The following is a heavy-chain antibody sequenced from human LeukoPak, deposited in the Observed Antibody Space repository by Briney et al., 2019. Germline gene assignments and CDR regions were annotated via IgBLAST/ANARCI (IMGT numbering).Heavy chain of an antibody. CDR1: GITFSSYS. V-gene: IGHV3-48*04. CDR2: ISSSGSTI. J-gene: IGHJ4*02. Sequence: GGSLRLSCGAFGITFSSYSMNWVRQAPGKGLEWVSYISSSGSTIYYADSVKGRFTISRDNAKNSLYLQMNSLRAEDTAVYYCARDSSGSSRPFDYWGQGTLVTVSS. D-gene: IGHD1-26*01. CDR3: ARDSSGSSRPFDY.